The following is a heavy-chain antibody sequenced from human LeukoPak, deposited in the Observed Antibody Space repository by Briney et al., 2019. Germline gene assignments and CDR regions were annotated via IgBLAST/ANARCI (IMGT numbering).Heavy chain of an antibody. CDR1: GLSFSRFA. Sequence: GGSLRLSCAASGLSFSRFAMSWVRQAPGKGLEWVSTISGSGDTTYYADSVKGRFTISRDNLKNTLYVQMNSLRVEDTAVYYCAKGHSAHGTGFDNWGQGALVIVSS. D-gene: IGHD1-1*01. CDR3: AKGHSAHGTGFDN. CDR2: ISGSGDTT. J-gene: IGHJ4*02. V-gene: IGHV3-23*01.